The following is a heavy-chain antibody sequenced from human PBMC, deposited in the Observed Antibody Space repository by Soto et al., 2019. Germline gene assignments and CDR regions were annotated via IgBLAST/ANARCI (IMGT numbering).Heavy chain of an antibody. CDR1: GFTFSSYA. CDR2: VSGSGGST. V-gene: IGHV3-23*01. CDR3: AKPPDYWNDY. J-gene: IGHJ4*02. Sequence: EVQLLESGGGLVQPGGSLRLSCAASGFTFSSYAMSWVRQAPGKGLEWISAVSGSGGSTYYADSVKGRFTISRDNSKDTLYLQMNNLRAEDTAVYYCAKPPDYWNDYWGQGTLVTVSS. D-gene: IGHD1-1*01.